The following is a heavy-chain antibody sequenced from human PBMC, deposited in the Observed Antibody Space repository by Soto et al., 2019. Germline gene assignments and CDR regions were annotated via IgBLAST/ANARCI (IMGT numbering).Heavy chain of an antibody. D-gene: IGHD2-15*01. CDR1: GGSIRSGGYY. CDR3: AHRRGYCSGGSCYSIWFDP. Sequence: TLSLTCTVSGGSIRSGGYYWTWIRQHPGKGLERIGYIYYTGSTYYNPSLKSRVTISVDTSKNQFSLKLSSVTAADTATYYCAHRRGYCSGGSCYSIWFDPWGQGTLVTVSS. J-gene: IGHJ5*02. CDR2: IYYTGST. V-gene: IGHV4-31*03.